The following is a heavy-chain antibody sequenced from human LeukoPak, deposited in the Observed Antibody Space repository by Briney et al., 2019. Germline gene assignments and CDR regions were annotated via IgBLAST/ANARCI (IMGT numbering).Heavy chain of an antibody. CDR3: ASDDPVAGTDY. D-gene: IGHD6-19*01. CDR1: GGSFSGYY. J-gene: IGHJ4*02. Sequence: SETLSLTCAVYGGSFSGYYWSWIRQPPGKGLEWIGSIYYGGSTYYNPSLKSRVTISVDTSKNQFSLKVSSVTAADTAVYFCASDDPVAGTDYWGQGTLVTVSS. CDR2: IYYGGST. V-gene: IGHV4-34*01.